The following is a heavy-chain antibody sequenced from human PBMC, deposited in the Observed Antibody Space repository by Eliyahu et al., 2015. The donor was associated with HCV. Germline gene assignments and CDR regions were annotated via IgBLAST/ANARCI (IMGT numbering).Heavy chain of an antibody. J-gene: IGHJ5*02. D-gene: IGHD6-19*01. V-gene: IGHV4-59*01. CDR2: IHYSWST. CDR1: GGSIXTXX. Sequence: QVQLQESGPGLVKPSETLSLTCTVXGGSIXTXXWSWXRPPPGKGLEWIGYIHYSWSTNYNPSLRSRVTISVDTSKNQFSLNLTSVTAADTAMYYCASGGGGIAVTGTGGWFDPWGQGTLVTVSS. CDR3: ASGGGGIAVTGTGGWFDP.